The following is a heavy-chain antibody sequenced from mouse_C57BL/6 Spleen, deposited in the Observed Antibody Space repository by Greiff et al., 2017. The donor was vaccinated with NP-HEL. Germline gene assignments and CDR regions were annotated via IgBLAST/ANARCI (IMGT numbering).Heavy chain of an antibody. V-gene: IGHV2-9-1*01. CDR3: ARNDYYGSSPYYFDY. D-gene: IGHD1-1*01. Sequence: QVQLQQSGPGLVAPSQSLSITCTVSGFSLTSYAISWVRQPPGKGLEWLGVIWTGGGTNYNSALKSRLSISKDNSKSQVFLKMNSLQTDDTARYYCARNDYYGSSPYYFDYWGQGTTLTVSS. CDR1: GFSLTSYA. J-gene: IGHJ2*01. CDR2: IWTGGGT.